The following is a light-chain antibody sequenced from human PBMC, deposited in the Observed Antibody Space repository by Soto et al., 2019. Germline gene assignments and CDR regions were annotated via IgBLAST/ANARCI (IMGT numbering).Light chain of an antibody. CDR2: DAS. J-gene: IGKJ4*01. CDR1: QSVSRS. CDR3: QQRSNS. Sequence: EIVLTQSPATLSLSPGDRAVLSCRASQSVSRSLTWYQHKPGQAPRLLIYDASTRATGIPRRFSGSGSETDFTLTISSLEPEDFAVYYCQQRSNSFGGGTKVEIK. V-gene: IGKV3-11*01.